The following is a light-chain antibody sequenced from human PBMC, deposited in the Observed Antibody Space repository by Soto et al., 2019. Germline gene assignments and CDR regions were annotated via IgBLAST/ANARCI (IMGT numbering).Light chain of an antibody. CDR2: KAS. Sequence: DIQMTQSPSTLSASVGDRVTITCRASQSISSWLAWYQQKPGKAPKLLIYKASSLASGVPSRFSGSGSGTEFTLTISSLQPDDFATYYCQQDNSYRFGQGTKVEIK. CDR1: QSISSW. CDR3: QQDNSYR. J-gene: IGKJ2*03. V-gene: IGKV1-5*03.